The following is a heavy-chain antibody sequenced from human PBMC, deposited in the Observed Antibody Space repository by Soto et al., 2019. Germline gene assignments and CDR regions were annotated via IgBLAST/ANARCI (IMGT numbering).Heavy chain of an antibody. CDR1: GVSVGRSSNY. D-gene: IGHD3-9*01. CDR3: ARNLFYDYSTDYYKTELDTRIAS. J-gene: IGHJ5*01. Sequence: PSETLSLTCSVSGVSVGRSSNYCGGIRQSPGKGLEGIGNIYYTGNTYYNPSLKSRVTMSIDTSKNQFSLNLSTVTAADTAMYYCARNLFYDYSTDYYKTELDTRIASWGPGTLV. V-gene: IGHV4-39*01. CDR2: IYYTGNT.